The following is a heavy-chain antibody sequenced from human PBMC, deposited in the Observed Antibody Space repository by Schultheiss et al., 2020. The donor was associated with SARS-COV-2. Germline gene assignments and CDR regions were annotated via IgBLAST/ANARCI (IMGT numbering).Heavy chain of an antibody. J-gene: IGHJ4*02. CDR1: GGSISSSSYY. Sequence: SETLSLTCTVSGGSISSSSYYWGWIRQPPGKGLEWIGSIYYSGSTNYNPSLKSRVTISVDTSKNQFSLKLSSVTAADTAVYYCARGYRGRGYSGYVFDYWGQGTLVTVSS. CDR2: IYYSGST. V-gene: IGHV4-39*07. CDR3: ARGYRGRGYSGYVFDY. D-gene: IGHD5-12*01.